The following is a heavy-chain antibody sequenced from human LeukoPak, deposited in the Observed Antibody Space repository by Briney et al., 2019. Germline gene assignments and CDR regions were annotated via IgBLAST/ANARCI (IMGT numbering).Heavy chain of an antibody. J-gene: IGHJ6*04. Sequence: PGGSLRLSCAASGVTFSSYWMSWGRQGPGKGLGWVAHINKDGSEKYYVDSVKRRFTISRENTKNSLYLQMNSLRAEDTAVYYCARDNMAFVWGKGTTVTVSS. CDR3: ARDNMAFV. V-gene: IGHV3-7*01. D-gene: IGHD5-24*01. CDR2: INKDGSEK. CDR1: GVTFSSYW.